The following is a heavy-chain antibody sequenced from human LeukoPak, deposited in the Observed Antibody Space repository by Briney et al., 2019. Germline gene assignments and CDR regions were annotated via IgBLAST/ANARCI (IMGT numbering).Heavy chain of an antibody. CDR3: TRLDVIEADY. CDR1: GFTFSGSA. V-gene: IGHV3-73*01. Sequence: PGGSLRLSCAASGFTFSGSAMHWVRQASGKGLEWVGRIRSKANSYATAYAASVKGRFTISRDDSKNTAYLQMNSLKTEDTAVYYCTRLDVIEADYWGQGTLVTVSS. J-gene: IGHJ4*02. CDR2: IRSKANSYAT. D-gene: IGHD3-10*01.